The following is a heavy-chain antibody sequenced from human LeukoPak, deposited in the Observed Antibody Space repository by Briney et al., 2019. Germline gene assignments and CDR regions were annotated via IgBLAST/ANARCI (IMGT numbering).Heavy chain of an antibody. CDR3: ARDLPIYYDSSGYYYLY. D-gene: IGHD3-22*01. Sequence: ASVKVSCKASGYTFTSYGISWVRQAPGQRLEWMGWISAYNGNTNYAQKLQGRVTMTTDTSTSTAYMELRSLRSDDTAVYYCARDLPIYYDSSGYYYLYWGQGTLVTVSS. CDR1: GYTFTSYG. CDR2: ISAYNGNT. J-gene: IGHJ4*02. V-gene: IGHV1-18*01.